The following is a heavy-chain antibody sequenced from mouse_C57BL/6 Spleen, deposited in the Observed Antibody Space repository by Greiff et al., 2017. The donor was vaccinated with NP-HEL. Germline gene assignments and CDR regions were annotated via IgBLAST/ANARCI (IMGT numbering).Heavy chain of an antibody. CDR2: ISSGSSTI. CDR1: GFTFSDYG. CDR3: ARPRGSSSYYFDY. V-gene: IGHV5-17*01. Sequence: EVNLVESGGGLVKPGGSLKLSCAASGFTFSDYGMHWVRQAPEKGLEWVAYISSGSSTIYYADTVKGRFTISRDNAKNTLFLQMTSLRSEDTAMYYCARPRGSSSYYFDYWGQGTTLTVSS. J-gene: IGHJ2*01. D-gene: IGHD1-1*01.